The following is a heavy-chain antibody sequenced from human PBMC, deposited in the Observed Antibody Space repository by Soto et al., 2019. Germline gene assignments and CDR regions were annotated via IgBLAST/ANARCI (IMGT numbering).Heavy chain of an antibody. D-gene: IGHD2-8*01. V-gene: IGHV3-7*01. Sequence: PGGSLRLSCAASGFTFSSYWMSWVRQAPGKGLEWVANIKQDGSEKYYVDSVKGRFTISRDNAKNSLYLQMNSLRAEDTAVYYCARHSMVYAMAFDYWGQGTLVTVSS. CDR2: IKQDGSEK. CDR1: GFTFSSYW. J-gene: IGHJ4*02. CDR3: ARHSMVYAMAFDY.